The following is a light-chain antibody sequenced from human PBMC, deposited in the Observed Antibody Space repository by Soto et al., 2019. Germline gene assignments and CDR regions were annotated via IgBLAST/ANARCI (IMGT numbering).Light chain of an antibody. CDR1: QSVSRY. J-gene: IGKJ5*01. CDR3: QQRSNWPPIT. Sequence: IVFTQSPATLSLSTGERASLSCRASQSVSRYLAWYQQKPGQAPRLLIYDASNRATGIPARFSGSGSGTDFTLTISSLEPEDFAVYYCQQRSNWPPITFGQGTRLEIK. V-gene: IGKV3-11*01. CDR2: DAS.